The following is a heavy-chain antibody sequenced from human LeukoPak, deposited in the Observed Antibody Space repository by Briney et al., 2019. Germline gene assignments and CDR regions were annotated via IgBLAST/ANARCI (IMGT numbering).Heavy chain of an antibody. CDR2: IHDSGST. CDR3: ARGGQWSKFYFDN. Sequence: SETLSLTCSVSGGSVSSYYWSWIRQSPRKGLEWLGYIHDSGSTNYNPSLKSRFTVSVDTSKNQFSLKLRSVTAADTAVYYCARGGQWSKFYFDNWGQGTLVTVSS. J-gene: IGHJ4*02. CDR1: GGSVSSYY. D-gene: IGHD2-15*01. V-gene: IGHV4-59*02.